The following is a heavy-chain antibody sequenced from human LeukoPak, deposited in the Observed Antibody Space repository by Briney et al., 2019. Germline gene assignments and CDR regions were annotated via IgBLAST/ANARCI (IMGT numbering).Heavy chain of an antibody. D-gene: IGHD6-19*01. CDR1: GFTFSSSW. V-gene: IGHV3-7*01. CDR3: ARDSGWGNDY. Sequence: GGSLRLSCAASGFTFSSSWMNWVRQAPGEGLEWVANIKQDGSEKYYVDSVKGRFTISRDNAKNSVYLQMNSLRAEDTAVYYCARDSGWGNDYWGQGTLVTVSS. J-gene: IGHJ4*02. CDR2: IKQDGSEK.